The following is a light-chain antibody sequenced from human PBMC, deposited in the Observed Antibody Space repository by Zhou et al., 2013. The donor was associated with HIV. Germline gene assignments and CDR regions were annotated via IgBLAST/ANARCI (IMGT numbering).Light chain of an antibody. CDR3: QQASSFPRT. CDR1: QDISNW. CDR2: AAT. J-gene: IGKJ1*01. Sequence: DIQMTQSPSSVSASVGDRVTITCRASQDISNWLAWYQQKPGKAPKLLINAATSLQSGVPSRFSGHDSGTHFTLTISSLQPEDFATYYCQQASSFPRTFGQGTKVEIK. V-gene: IGKV1-12*01.